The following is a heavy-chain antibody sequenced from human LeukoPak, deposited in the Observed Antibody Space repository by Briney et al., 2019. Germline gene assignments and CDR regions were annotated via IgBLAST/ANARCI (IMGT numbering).Heavy chain of an antibody. CDR3: AREGNYDYVWGSYRIFDY. CDR2: IYHSGST. D-gene: IGHD3-16*02. Sequence: PSETLSLTCTVSGYSISSGYYWGWIRQPPGKGLEWIGSIYHSGSTYYNPSLKSRVTISVDTSKNQFSLKLSSVTAADTAVYYCAREGNYDYVWGSYRIFDYWGQGTLVTVSS. V-gene: IGHV4-38-2*02. CDR1: GYSISSGYY. J-gene: IGHJ4*02.